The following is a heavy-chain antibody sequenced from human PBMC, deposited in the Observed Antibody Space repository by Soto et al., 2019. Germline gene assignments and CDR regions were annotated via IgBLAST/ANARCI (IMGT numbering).Heavy chain of an antibody. D-gene: IGHD2-8*01. Sequence: GGSLRLSCAASGFTFSSYGMHWVRQAPGKGLEWVAVISYDGSNKYYADSVKGRFTISRDNSKNTLYLQMNSLRAEDTAVYYCAKEWLPMVYATAFDYWGQGTLVTVSS. CDR3: AKEWLPMVYATAFDY. CDR2: ISYDGSNK. J-gene: IGHJ4*02. CDR1: GFTFSSYG. V-gene: IGHV3-30*18.